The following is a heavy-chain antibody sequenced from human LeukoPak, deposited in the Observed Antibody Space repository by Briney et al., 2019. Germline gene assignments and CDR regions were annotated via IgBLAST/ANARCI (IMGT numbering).Heavy chain of an antibody. J-gene: IGHJ6*03. Sequence: PGGSLRLSCTASGFTFSNYGMHWVRQAPGKGLEWVTVISYDGSHKQYAHSVKGRFTISRDNSKNTLYLQMNSLRAEDTAVYYCAKDAIVGLPHYYYMDVWGKGTTVTISS. CDR2: ISYDGSHK. CDR3: AKDAIVGLPHYYYMDV. CDR1: GFTFSNYG. V-gene: IGHV3-30*18. D-gene: IGHD5-18*01.